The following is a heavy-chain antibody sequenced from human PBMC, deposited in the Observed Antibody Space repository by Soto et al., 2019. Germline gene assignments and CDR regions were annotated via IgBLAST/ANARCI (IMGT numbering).Heavy chain of an antibody. V-gene: IGHV1-18*01. Sequence: QVQLVQSGAEVKKPGASVRVSCKASGYTFTSYGISWVRQAPGQGLEWMGWISAYNGKTNYAQKLQGRVTMTTDTSTSTAYMELRSLRSDDTAVYYCARVRGHIVVVTYEDYWGQGTLVTVSS. D-gene: IGHD2-21*02. CDR1: GYTFTSYG. J-gene: IGHJ4*02. CDR2: ISAYNGKT. CDR3: ARVRGHIVVVTYEDY.